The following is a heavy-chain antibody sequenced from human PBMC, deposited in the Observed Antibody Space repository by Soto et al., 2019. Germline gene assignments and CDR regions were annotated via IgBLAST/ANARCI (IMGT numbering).Heavy chain of an antibody. J-gene: IGHJ1*01. V-gene: IGHV4-31*03. D-gene: IGHD3-22*01. CDR3: ARASYYYDSSGYPTQYFQH. Sequence: SETLSLTCTVSGGSISSGGYYWSWIRQHPGKGLEWIGYIYYSGSTYYNPSLKSRVTISVDTSKNQFSLKLSSVTAADTAVYYCARASYYYDSSGYPTQYFQHWGQGTLVTVSS. CDR2: IYYSGST. CDR1: GGSISSGGYY.